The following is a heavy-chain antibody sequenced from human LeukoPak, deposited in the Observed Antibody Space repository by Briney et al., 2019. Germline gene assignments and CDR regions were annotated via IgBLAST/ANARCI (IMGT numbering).Heavy chain of an antibody. V-gene: IGHV3-23*01. CDR1: GFTFSNYA. CDR3: AKDIPRSGWAFDY. J-gene: IGHJ4*02. CDR2: ISDSGGST. Sequence: GGSLRLSCAASGFTFSNYAMSWVRQAPGKGLEWVSHISDSGGSTDYADSVKGRFTISRGNSKNTLYLQMNSLRVEDTAVYYCAKDIPRSGWAFDYWGQGTLVTVSS. D-gene: IGHD6-25*01.